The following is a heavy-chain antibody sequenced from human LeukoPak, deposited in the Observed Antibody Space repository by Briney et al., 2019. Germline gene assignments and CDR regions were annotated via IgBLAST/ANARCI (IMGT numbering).Heavy chain of an antibody. CDR3: ASSIEYCSSTSCYGEAFDY. CDR2: ISSSSSYI. CDR1: GFTFSSYA. D-gene: IGHD2-2*01. V-gene: IGHV3-21*01. J-gene: IGHJ4*02. Sequence: GGSLRLSCAASGFTFSSYAMSWVRQAPGKGLEWVSSISSSSSYIYYADSVKGRFTISRDNAKNSLYLQMNSLRAEDTAVYYCASSIEYCSSTSCYGEAFDYWGQGTLVTVSS.